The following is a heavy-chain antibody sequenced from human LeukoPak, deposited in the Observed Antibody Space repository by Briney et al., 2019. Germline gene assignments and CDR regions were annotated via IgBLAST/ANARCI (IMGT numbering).Heavy chain of an antibody. D-gene: IGHD5-24*01. Sequence: PSETLSLTCTDSDVSIISYYWSWIRQPPGKGLEWIGHISYTGNTNYNPSLKSRVTISVDRPKNQVSLKLTSVTAADTAVYYCARAGDGYNSYYYMDVWGKGTTVTVSS. V-gene: IGHV4-59*01. CDR2: ISYTGNT. CDR3: ARAGDGYNSYYYMDV. CDR1: DVSIISYY. J-gene: IGHJ6*03.